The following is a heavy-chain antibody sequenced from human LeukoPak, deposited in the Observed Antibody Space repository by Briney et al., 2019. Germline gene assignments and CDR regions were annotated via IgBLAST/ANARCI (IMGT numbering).Heavy chain of an antibody. CDR1: GDPFSGYY. V-gene: IGHV4-34*01. CDR2: LNHSGST. CDR3: VNWCWRDIVECEDFAY. D-gene: IGHD3-16*02. Sequence: SDTLSLTCAVYGDPFSGYYRSWIRQPPGKGLECIGELNHSGSTNYNPSLKSRVTRSVDTSKDQSIMKVSSVIGAVTAVDTCVNWCWRDIVECEDFAYWGQG. J-gene: IGHJ4*02.